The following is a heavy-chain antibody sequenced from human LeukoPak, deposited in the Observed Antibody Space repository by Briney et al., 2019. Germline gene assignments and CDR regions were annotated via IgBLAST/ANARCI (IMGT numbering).Heavy chain of an antibody. Sequence: SETLSLTCTVSGYSISSGYYWGWIRQPPGKGLEWIGSIYHSGSTYYNPPLKSRVTISVDTSKNQFSLKLSSVTAADTAVYYCARYGSGSYNYYYGMDVWGQGTTVTVSS. CDR2: IYHSGST. J-gene: IGHJ6*02. CDR3: ARYGSGSYNYYYGMDV. D-gene: IGHD3-10*01. CDR1: GYSISSGYY. V-gene: IGHV4-38-2*02.